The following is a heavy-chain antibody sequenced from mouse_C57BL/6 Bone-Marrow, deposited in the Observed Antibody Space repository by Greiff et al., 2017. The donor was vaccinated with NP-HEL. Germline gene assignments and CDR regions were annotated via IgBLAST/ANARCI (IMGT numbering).Heavy chain of an antibody. CDR3: ARGAYYSKSYFDY. D-gene: IGHD2-5*01. V-gene: IGHV1-81*01. CDR1: GYTFTSYG. J-gene: IGHJ2*01. Sequence: VQLQQSGAELARPGASVKLSCKASGYTFTSYGISWVKQRTGQGLEWIGEIYPRSGNTYYNEKFKGKATLTADKSSSTAYMELRSLTSEDSAVYFCARGAYYSKSYFDYWGQGTTLTVSS. CDR2: IYPRSGNT.